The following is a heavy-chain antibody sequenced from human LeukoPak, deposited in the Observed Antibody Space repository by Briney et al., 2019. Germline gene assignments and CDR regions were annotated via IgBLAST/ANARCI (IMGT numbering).Heavy chain of an antibody. CDR3: ARVRSLVYDSSGYDDY. D-gene: IGHD3-22*01. Sequence: GASVKVSCKASGYTFTSYGISRVRQAPGQGLEWMGWISAYNGNTNYAQKLQGRVTMTTDTSTSTAYMELRSLRSDDTAVYYCARVRSLVYDSSGYDDYWGQGTLVTVSS. CDR1: GYTFTSYG. J-gene: IGHJ4*02. CDR2: ISAYNGNT. V-gene: IGHV1-18*01.